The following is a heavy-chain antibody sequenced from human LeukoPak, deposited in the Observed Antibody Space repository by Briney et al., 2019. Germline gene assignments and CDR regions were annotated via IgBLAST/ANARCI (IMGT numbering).Heavy chain of an antibody. V-gene: IGHV3-30*04. J-gene: IGHJ6*03. D-gene: IGHD3-16*01. CDR2: ISYDGSNK. CDR3: ARARFGHHQYYYYYMDV. CDR1: GFTFSSYA. Sequence: GGSLRLSCAASGFTFSSYAMHWVRQAPGKGLEWVAVISYDGSNKYYADSVKGRFTISRDNSKNTLYLQMNSLRAEDTAVYYCARARFGHHQYYYYYMDVWGKGTTVTVSS.